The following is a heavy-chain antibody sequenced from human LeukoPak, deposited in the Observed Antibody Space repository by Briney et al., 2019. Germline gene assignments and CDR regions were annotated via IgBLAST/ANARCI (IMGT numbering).Heavy chain of an antibody. CDR2: IYHSGST. V-gene: IGHV4-38-2*02. J-gene: IGHJ4*02. CDR1: GYSISSGYY. D-gene: IGHD3-22*01. Sequence: SETLSLTCTVSGYSISSGYYWGWIRQPPGKGLEWIGSIYHSGSTYYNPSLKSRVTISVDTSKNQFSLKLSSVTAADTAVYYCARDHYYYDSSGYVVYWGQGTLVTVSS. CDR3: ARDHYYYDSSGYVVY.